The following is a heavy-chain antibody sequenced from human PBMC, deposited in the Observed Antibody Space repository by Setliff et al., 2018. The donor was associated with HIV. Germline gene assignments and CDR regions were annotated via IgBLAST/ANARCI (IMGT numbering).Heavy chain of an antibody. D-gene: IGHD4-17*01. V-gene: IGHV4-39*01. Sequence: SETLSLTCSVSGGSISSSNYYWGWLRQPPGKRLEWIGSVHSYGSVYYNPSLQSRVTVSVDTSKNRFSLNLRSVTATDTAIYYCARHGDYEYFQHWGRGTPVTVSS. CDR3: ARHGDYEYFQH. CDR1: GGSISSSNYY. CDR2: VHSYGSV. J-gene: IGHJ1*01.